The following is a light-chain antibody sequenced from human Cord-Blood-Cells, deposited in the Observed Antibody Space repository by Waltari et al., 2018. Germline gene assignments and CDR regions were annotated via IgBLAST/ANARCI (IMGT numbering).Light chain of an antibody. J-gene: IGLJ3*02. CDR3: CSYAGSSTWV. CDR2: EGS. V-gene: IGLV2-23*01. CDR1: SSDVGRYNL. Sequence: QSALTQPASVSGSPGQSSTISCTGTSSDVGRYNLLSCYQQHPGKAPNLMIYEGSKRPSGVSNRFSGSKSGNTASLTISGLQAEDEADYYCCSYAGSSTWVFGGGTKLTVL.